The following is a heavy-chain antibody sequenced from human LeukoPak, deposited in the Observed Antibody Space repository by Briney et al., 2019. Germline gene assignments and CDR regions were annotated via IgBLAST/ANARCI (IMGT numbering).Heavy chain of an antibody. CDR2: IYHSGST. CDR3: ARAGDYYDSSGYYPFWY. D-gene: IGHD3-22*01. J-gene: IGHJ4*02. CDR1: GGSISSGGYS. V-gene: IGHV4-30-2*01. Sequence: SQTLSLTCAVSGGSISSGGYSWSWIRQPPGKGLEWIGYIYHSGSTYYNPSLKSRVTMSVDTSKNQFSLKLSSVTAADTAVYYCARAGDYYDSSGYYPFWYWGQGTLVTVSS.